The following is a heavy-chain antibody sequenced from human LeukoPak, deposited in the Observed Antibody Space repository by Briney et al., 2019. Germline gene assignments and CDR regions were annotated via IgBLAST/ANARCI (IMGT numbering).Heavy chain of an antibody. V-gene: IGHV3-33*01. Sequence: PGGSLRLSCAASGFTFSSYGMHWVRQAPGKELEWVAVIWYDGSNKYYADSVKGRFTISRDNSKNTLYLQMNSLRAEDTAVYYCARHQHSSGSYYSDYWGQGTLVTVSS. CDR3: ARHQHSSGSYYSDY. CDR1: GFTFSSYG. J-gene: IGHJ4*02. D-gene: IGHD1-26*01. CDR2: IWYDGSNK.